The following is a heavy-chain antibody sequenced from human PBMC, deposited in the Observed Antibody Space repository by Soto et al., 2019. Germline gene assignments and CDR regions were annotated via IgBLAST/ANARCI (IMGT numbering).Heavy chain of an antibody. V-gene: IGHV3-11*01. CDR3: ARGSMVRGVIKGGYYYYGMDV. Sequence: GGSLRLSCAASGFTFSEYYMSWIRQAPGRGLEWLSYISSSGSTLYYADSVKGRLTISRDNAKNSLYLQMNSLRVEDTAVYYCARGSMVRGVIKGGYYYYGMDVWGQGTTVTVSS. J-gene: IGHJ6*02. CDR1: GFTFSEYY. D-gene: IGHD3-10*01. CDR2: ISSSGSTL.